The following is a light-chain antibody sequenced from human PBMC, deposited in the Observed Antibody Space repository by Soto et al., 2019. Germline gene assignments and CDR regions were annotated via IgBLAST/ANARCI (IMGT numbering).Light chain of an antibody. J-gene: IGKJ4*01. CDR3: QQYGSSLFT. CDR2: GAS. Sequence: IVLTQSPGTLSLSPGERATLSCRASQSVSSSYLAWYQQKPGQAPRLLIYGASSRATGIPDRFSGSGSGTDFTLTISRLEPEDFAVYYCQQYGSSLFTFGGGTRWIS. CDR1: QSVSSSY. V-gene: IGKV3-20*01.